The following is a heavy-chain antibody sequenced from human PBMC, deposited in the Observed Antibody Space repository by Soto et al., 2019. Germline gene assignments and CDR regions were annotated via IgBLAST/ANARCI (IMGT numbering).Heavy chain of an antibody. J-gene: IGHJ5*02. CDR2: IYYSGST. V-gene: IGHV4-39*01. D-gene: IGHD3-10*01. Sequence: SETLSLTCTVSGGSISSSSYYWGWIRQPPGKGLEWIGSIYYSGSTYYNPSLKSRVTISVDTSKNQFSLKLSSVTAADTAVYYCARQSMVRGVSAWFDPWGQGTLVTVSS. CDR3: ARQSMVRGVSAWFDP. CDR1: GGSISSSSYY.